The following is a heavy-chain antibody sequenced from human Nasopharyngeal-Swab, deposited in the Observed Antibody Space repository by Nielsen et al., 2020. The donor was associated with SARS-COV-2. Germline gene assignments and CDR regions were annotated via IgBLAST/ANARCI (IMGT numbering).Heavy chain of an antibody. V-gene: IGHV3-74*01. Sequence: GGSLRLSCAAFGFTFSRYWMHWVRQVPGKGLVWVSRIINDETTTRYADSVKGRFTISRDNAKNTLYLQMNSLRAEDTAVYFCATGGRSAFEIWGQGTMVTVSS. CDR2: IINDETTT. CDR1: GFTFSRYW. J-gene: IGHJ3*02. D-gene: IGHD3-16*01. CDR3: ATGGRSAFEI.